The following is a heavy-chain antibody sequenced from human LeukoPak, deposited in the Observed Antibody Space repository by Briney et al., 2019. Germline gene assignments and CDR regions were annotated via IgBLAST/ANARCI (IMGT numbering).Heavy chain of an antibody. V-gene: IGHV3-30-3*01. CDR1: GFTFSSYA. CDR3: ARVSGSHYYYYYGMDV. Sequence: PGGSLRLSWAASGFTFSSYAMHWVRQAPVKGLEWVAVISYDGSNKYYADSVKGRFTISRDNSKNTLYLQMNSLRAEDTAVYYCARVSGSHYYYYYGMDVWGQGTTVTVSS. CDR2: ISYDGSNK. J-gene: IGHJ6*02. D-gene: IGHD3-10*01.